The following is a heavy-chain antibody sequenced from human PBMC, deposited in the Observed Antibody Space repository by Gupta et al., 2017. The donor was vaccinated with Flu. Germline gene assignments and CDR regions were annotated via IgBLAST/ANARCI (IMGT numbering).Heavy chain of an antibody. CDR2: IIPFFGNI. J-gene: IGHJ6*03. CDR1: YG. Sequence: YGIGCVRQAPGQGLEWLVGIIPFFGNIKYAQNCHGRVTITADKSTSTAYMELSRLRSEEKVVYYCARDRDDYWSSYYYVDVWGTGTTVTVSS. D-gene: IGHD4-17*01. V-gene: IGHV1-69*06. CDR3: ARDRDDYWSSYYYVDV.